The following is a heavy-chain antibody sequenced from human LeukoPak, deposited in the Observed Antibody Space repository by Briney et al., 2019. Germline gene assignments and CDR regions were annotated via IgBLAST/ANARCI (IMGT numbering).Heavy chain of an antibody. V-gene: IGHV3-11*04. CDR3: ASKFWAAGRDY. D-gene: IGHD6-13*01. CDR2: ISSSGSTI. J-gene: IGHJ4*02. Sequence: SGGSLRLSCAASGFTFSDYYMSWIRQAPGKGLEWVSYISSSGSTIYYADSVKGRFTTSRDNAKNSLYLQMNSLRAEDTAVYYCASKFWAAGRDYWGQGTLVTVSS. CDR1: GFTFSDYY.